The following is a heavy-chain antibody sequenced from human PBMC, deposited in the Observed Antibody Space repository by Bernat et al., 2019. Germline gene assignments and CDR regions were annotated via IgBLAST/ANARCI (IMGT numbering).Heavy chain of an antibody. CDR1: GFTFTSSA. CDR2: IVVGSGNT. D-gene: IGHD1-1*01. Sequence: QMQLVQSGPEVKKPGTSVKVSCKASGFTFTSSAVQWVRQARGQRLEWIGWIVVGSGNTNYAQKFQERVTSTRDMSTSTAYMELGSLSSEDTAVYYCAVTDGGTTLYFDDWGQGTLVTVSS. CDR3: AVTDGGTTLYFDD. J-gene: IGHJ4*02. V-gene: IGHV1-58*01.